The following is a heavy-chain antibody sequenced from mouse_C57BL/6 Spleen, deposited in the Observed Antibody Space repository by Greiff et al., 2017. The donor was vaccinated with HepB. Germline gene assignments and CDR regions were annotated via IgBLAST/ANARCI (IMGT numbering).Heavy chain of an antibody. CDR3: TRRLRGDY. J-gene: IGHJ4*01. CDR1: GYTFTDYE. Sequence: VKLVESGAELVRPGASVTLSCKASGYTFTDYEMHWVKQTPVHGLEWIGAIDPETGGTAYNQKFKGKAILTADKSSSTAYMELRSLTSEDSAVYDCTRRLRGDYWGQGTSVTVSS. V-gene: IGHV1-15*01. CDR2: IDPETGGT.